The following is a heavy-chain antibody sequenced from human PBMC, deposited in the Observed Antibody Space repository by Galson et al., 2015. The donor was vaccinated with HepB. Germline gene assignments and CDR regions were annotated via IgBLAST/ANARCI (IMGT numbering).Heavy chain of an antibody. J-gene: IGHJ4*02. CDR3: ARLYDDEGIDY. D-gene: IGHD3-3*01. V-gene: IGHV4-39*01. Sequence: ETLSLTCTVSGDSISRSSHYWGWIRQPPGKGLEWIGSMYYNGSTYYNPSVKSRVTISVDTSKNQFSLKLSSVTAADTAVYYCARLYDDEGIDYWGQGTLVTVSS. CDR1: GDSISRSSHY. CDR2: MYYNGST.